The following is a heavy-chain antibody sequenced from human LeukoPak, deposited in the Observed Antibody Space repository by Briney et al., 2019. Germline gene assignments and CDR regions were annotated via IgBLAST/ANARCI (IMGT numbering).Heavy chain of an antibody. CDR2: IYYSGST. CDR1: GGSISSYY. J-gene: IGHJ5*02. V-gene: IGHV4-59*01. Sequence: SETLSLTCTVSGGSISSYYWCWIRQPPGKGLEWIGYIYYSGSTNYNPSLKSRVTISVDTSKNQFSLKLSSVTAADTAVYYCARETRITIFGNTPGFDPWGQGTLVTVSS. CDR3: ARETRITIFGNTPGFDP. D-gene: IGHD3-3*01.